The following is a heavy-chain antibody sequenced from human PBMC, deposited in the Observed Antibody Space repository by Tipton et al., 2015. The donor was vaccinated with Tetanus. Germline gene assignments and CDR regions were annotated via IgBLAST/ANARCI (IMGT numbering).Heavy chain of an antibody. CDR1: GGSISSSGNW. D-gene: IGHD3-3*01. CDR3: ASRDREWGSFSIDY. CDR2: IYRDGST. Sequence: TLSLTCAVSGGSISSSGNWRNWVRQPPGKGLEWIGEIYRDGSTNYNPSLKSRVTISVDKSKNRFSLKLTSVTAADTAVYYCASRDREWGSFSIDYWGQGALVTVSS. V-gene: IGHV4-4*02. J-gene: IGHJ4*02.